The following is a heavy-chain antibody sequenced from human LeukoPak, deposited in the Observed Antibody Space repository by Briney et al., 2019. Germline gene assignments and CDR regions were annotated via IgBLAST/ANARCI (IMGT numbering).Heavy chain of an antibody. CDR2: INHSGST. D-gene: IGHD3-16*01. V-gene: IGHV4-34*01. CDR3: ARRHDYVWGSYAGFDY. Sequence: PSETLSLTCAVYGGSFSGYYWSWIRQPPGKGLEWIGEINHSGSTNHNPSLKSRVTISVDTSKNQFSLKLSSVTAADTAVYYCARRHDYVWGSYAGFDYWGQGTLVTVSS. CDR1: GGSFSGYY. J-gene: IGHJ4*02.